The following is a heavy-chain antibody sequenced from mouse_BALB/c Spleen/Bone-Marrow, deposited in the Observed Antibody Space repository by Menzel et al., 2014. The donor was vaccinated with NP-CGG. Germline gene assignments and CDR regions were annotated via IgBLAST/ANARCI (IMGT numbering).Heavy chain of an antibody. D-gene: IGHD2-2*01. CDR3: ARYGFYAMDY. CDR2: INPYNDGT. J-gene: IGHJ4*01. Sequence: EVQVVESGPVLVKPGASVQMSCKASGYTFTSYVMHWVKQKPGQGLEWIGSINPYNDGTKYNEKFKGKATLTSDKSSSTAYMELSSLTSEDSAVYYCARYGFYAMDYWGQGTSVTVSS. CDR1: GYTFTSYV. V-gene: IGHV1-14*01.